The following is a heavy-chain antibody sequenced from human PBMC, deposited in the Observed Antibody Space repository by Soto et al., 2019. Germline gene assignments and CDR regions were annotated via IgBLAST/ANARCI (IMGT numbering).Heavy chain of an antibody. J-gene: IGHJ6*03. Sequence: PGGSLRLSCASSGFTFSSYAMSWVRQAPGKGLEWVSAISGSGGSTYYADSVKGRFTISRDNSKNTLYLQMNSLRAEDTAVYYCAKVYSYCSSTSCYYDYYYYYMDVWGKGTTVTVSS. CDR3: AKVYSYCSSTSCYYDYYYYYMDV. V-gene: IGHV3-23*01. CDR1: GFTFSSYA. CDR2: ISGSGGST. D-gene: IGHD2-2*01.